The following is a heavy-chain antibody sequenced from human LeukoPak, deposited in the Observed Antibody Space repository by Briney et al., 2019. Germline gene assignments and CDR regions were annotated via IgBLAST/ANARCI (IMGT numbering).Heavy chain of an antibody. CDR3: ARAPEYYACSGAYYYYMDV. V-gene: IGHV3-20*04. J-gene: IGHJ6*03. CDR2: INWNGGST. CDR1: GFTFDDYG. Sequence: PGGSLRLSCAASGFTFDDYGMSWVRQAPGKGLEWVSGINWNGGSTGYADSVKGRFTISRDNAKNSLYLQMNSLRAEDTALYYCARAPEYYACSGAYYYYMDVWGKGTTVTVSS. D-gene: IGHD3-22*01.